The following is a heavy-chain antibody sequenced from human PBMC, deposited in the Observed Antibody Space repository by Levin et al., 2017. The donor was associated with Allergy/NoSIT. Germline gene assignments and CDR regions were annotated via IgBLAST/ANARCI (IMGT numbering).Heavy chain of an antibody. CDR3: ARDSAPYSSGWNAFYYYMDV. Sequence: SVKVSCKASGGTFSSYAISWVRQAPGQGLEWMGRIIPILGIANYAQKFQGRVTITADKSTSTAYMELSSLRSEDTAVYYCARDSAPYSSGWNAFYYYMDVWGKGTTVTVSS. D-gene: IGHD6-19*01. V-gene: IGHV1-69*04. CDR1: GGTFSSYA. CDR2: IIPILGIA. J-gene: IGHJ6*03.